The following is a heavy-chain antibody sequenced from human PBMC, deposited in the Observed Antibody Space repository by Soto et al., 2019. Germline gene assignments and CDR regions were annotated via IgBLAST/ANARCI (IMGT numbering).Heavy chain of an antibody. J-gene: IGHJ5*02. CDR3: GRDQSGTGYYVDWFDP. CDR2: INAGNSMT. CDR1: GYTFSGHA. V-gene: IGHV1-3*01. Sequence: ASVKVSCKASGYTFSGHAIHWLRQAPGQRPEWLGWINAGNSMTYYSEKFEGRVTFTRDTVATTVNMELTSLTPEDTAVYYCGRDQSGTGYYVDWFDPWGQGTLVTVSS. D-gene: IGHD3-10*02.